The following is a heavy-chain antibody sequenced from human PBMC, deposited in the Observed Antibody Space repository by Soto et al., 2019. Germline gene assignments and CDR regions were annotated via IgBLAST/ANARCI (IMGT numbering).Heavy chain of an antibody. CDR3: AKDFSTGHTYGIDYYYSYGMDV. CDR2: INPNSGGT. J-gene: IGHJ6*02. V-gene: IGHV1-2*02. Sequence: ASVKVSCKASGYTFSDYYIHWVRQAPGQGLEWMGWINPNSGGTKYAPKFQGGVTMTRDTSITTAYMELSRLRSGDTAVYYCAKDFSTGHTYGIDYYYSYGMDVWGQGTTVTVSS. CDR1: GYTFSDYY. D-gene: IGHD5-18*01.